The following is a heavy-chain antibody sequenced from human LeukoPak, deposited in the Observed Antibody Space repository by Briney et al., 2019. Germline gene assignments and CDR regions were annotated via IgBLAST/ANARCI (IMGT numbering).Heavy chain of an antibody. CDR3: AKAPYDYVWGSDRPFDY. J-gene: IGHJ4*02. V-gene: IGHV3-23*01. Sequence: PGGSLRLSCAASGFTFSSYAMSWVRQAPGKGLEWVSAISGSGGSTYYADSVRGRFTISRDNSKNTLYLQMNSLRAEDTAVYYCAKAPYDYVWGSDRPFDYWGQGTLVTVSS. D-gene: IGHD3-16*02. CDR1: GFTFSSYA. CDR2: ISGSGGST.